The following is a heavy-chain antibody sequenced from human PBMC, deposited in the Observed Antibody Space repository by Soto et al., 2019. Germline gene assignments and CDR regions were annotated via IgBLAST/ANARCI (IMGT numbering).Heavy chain of an antibody. Sequence: GASVKVSCKASGYTFTGYYMHWVRQAPGQGLEWMGWINPNSGGTNYAQKFQGRVTMTRDTSISPAYMELSRLRSDDTAVYYCARDYYDSSGHREDYWGQGTLVTVSS. V-gene: IGHV1-2*02. J-gene: IGHJ4*02. D-gene: IGHD3-22*01. CDR1: GYTFTGYY. CDR3: ARDYYDSSGHREDY. CDR2: INPNSGGT.